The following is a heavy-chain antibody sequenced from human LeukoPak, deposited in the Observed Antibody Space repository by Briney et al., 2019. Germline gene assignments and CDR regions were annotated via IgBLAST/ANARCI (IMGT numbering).Heavy chain of an antibody. V-gene: IGHV5-51*01. CDR1: GYSFTSYW. CDR2: IYPGDSDT. CDR3: ARHLNPTAMAPPDYYYGMDV. Sequence: GESLKISCKGSGYSFTSYWIGWVRQMPGKGLEWMGIIYPGDSDTRYSPSFQGQVTISADKSISTAYLQWSSLKASDTAMYYCARHLNPTAMAPPDYYYGMDVWGQGTTVTVSS. J-gene: IGHJ6*02. D-gene: IGHD5-18*01.